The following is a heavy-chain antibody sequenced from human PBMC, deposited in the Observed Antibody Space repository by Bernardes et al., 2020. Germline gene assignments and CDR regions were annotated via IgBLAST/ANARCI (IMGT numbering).Heavy chain of an antibody. J-gene: IGHJ4*02. V-gene: IGHV3-23*01. CDR2: ISGTGSST. CDR1: GFAFSNYA. D-gene: IGHD6-19*01. CDR3: AKGSGWYVGRFDY. Sequence: GGSLRLSCVASGFAFSNYAMSWVRQAPGKGLEWVSAISGTGSSTQLADSVKGRLTISRDNSRNTLSLQLNSLRDEDTAIYYCAKGSGWYVGRFDYWGQGVLVTVSS.